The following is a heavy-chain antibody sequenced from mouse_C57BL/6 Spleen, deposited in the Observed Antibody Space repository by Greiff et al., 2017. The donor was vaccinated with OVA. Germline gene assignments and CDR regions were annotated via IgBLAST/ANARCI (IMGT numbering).Heavy chain of an antibody. V-gene: IGHV1-64*01. D-gene: IGHD4-1*01. CDR1: GYTFTSYW. CDR2: IHPNSGST. J-gene: IGHJ2*01. Sequence: QVQLQQPGAELVKPGASVKLSCKASGYTFTSYWMHWVKQRPGQGLEWIGMIHPNSGSTNYNEQFKSKATLTVDQSSSPAYMQISSLPSEDSAVSDCERELTGTYGYFDYWGQGTTVTVSS. CDR3: ERELTGTYGYFDY.